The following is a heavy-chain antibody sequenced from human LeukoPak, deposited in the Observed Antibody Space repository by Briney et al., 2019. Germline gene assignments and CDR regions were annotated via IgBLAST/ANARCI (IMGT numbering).Heavy chain of an antibody. D-gene: IGHD5-18*01. CDR2: IRYDGSNK. J-gene: IGHJ4*02. CDR3: ARALSAMVADN. CDR1: GFTFSTYG. Sequence: GGSLRLSCAASGFTFSTYGMHWVRQAPGKGLEWVAVIRYDGSNKNYGDSVKGRFTISRDNSKNTLCLQMNSLRAEDTAVYYCARALSAMVADNWGQGTLVTVSS. V-gene: IGHV3-33*01.